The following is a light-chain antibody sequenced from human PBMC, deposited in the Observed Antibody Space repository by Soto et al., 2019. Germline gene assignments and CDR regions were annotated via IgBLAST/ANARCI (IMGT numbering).Light chain of an antibody. Sequence: EVGMTQSPATLSVFPGERVTLSCRASESVGSNLAWYQQKPGQAPRLLIYGASTRATGVPARFSGSGSGTEFTLTISSLQSEDFAPYYCQQYNNWLTFGGGTKVEIE. CDR3: QQYNNWLT. V-gene: IGKV3-15*01. CDR1: ESVGSN. CDR2: GAS. J-gene: IGKJ4*01.